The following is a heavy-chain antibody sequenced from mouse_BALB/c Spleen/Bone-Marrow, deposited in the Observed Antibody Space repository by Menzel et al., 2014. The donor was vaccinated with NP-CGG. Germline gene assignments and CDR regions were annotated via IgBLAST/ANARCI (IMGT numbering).Heavy chain of an antibody. Sequence: EVQRVESGGGLVQPGGSLKLPCAASGFTFSSYGMSWVRQTPDKRLELVATINSNGGSTYYPDNVKGRFTISRDNAKNTLYLQMSSLKSEDTAMYYCARDYDYDYWGQGTTLTVSS. CDR1: GFTFSSYG. V-gene: IGHV5-6-3*01. J-gene: IGHJ2*01. CDR2: INSNGGST. CDR3: ARDYDYDY. D-gene: IGHD2-4*01.